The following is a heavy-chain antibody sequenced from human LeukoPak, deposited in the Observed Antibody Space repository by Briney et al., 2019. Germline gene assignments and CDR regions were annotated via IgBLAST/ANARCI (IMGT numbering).Heavy chain of an antibody. CDR3: ARDLVVRGVPKTWFDP. Sequence: GASVKVSCKASGYTFTGYYMHWVRQAPGQGLEWMGGIIPIFGTANYAQKFQGRVTITADESTSTAYMELSSLRSEDTAVYYCARDLVVRGVPKTWFDPWGQGTLVTVSS. D-gene: IGHD3-10*01. V-gene: IGHV1-69*13. J-gene: IGHJ5*02. CDR2: IIPIFGTA. CDR1: GYTFTGYY.